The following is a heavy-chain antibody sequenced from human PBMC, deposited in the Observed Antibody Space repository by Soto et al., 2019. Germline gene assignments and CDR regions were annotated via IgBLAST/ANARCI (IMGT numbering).Heavy chain of an antibody. Sequence: QVQLVQSGAEVKKPGASVKVSCKASGYTFTGYYMHWVRQAPGQGLEWMGWINPNSGGTNYAQKFQGWVTMTRDTSISAAYMELSRLRSDDTAVYYCAREGDWSSTSCYTGFGYWGQGTLVTVSS. CDR1: GYTFTGYY. V-gene: IGHV1-2*04. CDR3: AREGDWSSTSCYTGFGY. CDR2: INPNSGGT. D-gene: IGHD2-2*02. J-gene: IGHJ4*02.